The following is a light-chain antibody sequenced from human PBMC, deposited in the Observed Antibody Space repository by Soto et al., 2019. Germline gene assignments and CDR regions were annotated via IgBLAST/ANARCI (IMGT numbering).Light chain of an antibody. J-gene: IGKJ4*01. CDR3: MQGSHWPLT. Sequence: DVVMTQSPLSLPVTLGQPASITCRSSQSLVYSDGNTYLNWLQQRPGQSPSRLIYKVPNRDSGVPDRFSGSGSGTDFTLTISRVGAEDVGVYFCMQGSHWPLTFGGGTKVNIK. V-gene: IGKV2-30*01. CDR1: QSLVYSDGNTY. CDR2: KVP.